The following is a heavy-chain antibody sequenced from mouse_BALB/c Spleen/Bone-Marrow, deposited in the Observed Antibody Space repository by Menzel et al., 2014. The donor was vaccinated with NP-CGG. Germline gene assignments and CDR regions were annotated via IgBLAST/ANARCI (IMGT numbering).Heavy chain of an antibody. Sequence: VQLQQSGAELMKPGASVKISCKATGYTFSSYWIEWVKQRPGHGLEWIGEVLPGRGSTNYHEKSKGKATFTSDTSSNTAYMQLSSLTSEDSAVYYCARWDTTAMDYWGQGTSVTVSS. CDR2: VLPGRGST. V-gene: IGHV1-9*01. CDR3: ARWDTTAMDY. J-gene: IGHJ4*01. CDR1: GYTFSSYW. D-gene: IGHD1-1*01.